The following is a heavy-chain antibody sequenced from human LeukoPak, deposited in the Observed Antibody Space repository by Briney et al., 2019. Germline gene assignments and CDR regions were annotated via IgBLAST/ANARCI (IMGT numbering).Heavy chain of an antibody. CDR1: GYTFTSYG. CDR2: ISAYNGDT. CDR3: ARFRYYYDSSGYYYYYYYGMDV. Sequence: ASVKVSCKASGYTFTSYGISWVRQAPGQGLEWMGWISAYNGDTNYAQKLQGRVTMTTDTSTSTAYMELRSLRSDDTAVYYCARFRYYYDSSGYYYYYYYGMDVWGQGTTVTVSS. J-gene: IGHJ6*02. V-gene: IGHV1-18*01. D-gene: IGHD3-22*01.